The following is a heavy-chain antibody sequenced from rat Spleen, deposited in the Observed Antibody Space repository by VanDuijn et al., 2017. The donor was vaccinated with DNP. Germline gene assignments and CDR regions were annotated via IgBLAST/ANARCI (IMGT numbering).Heavy chain of an antibody. V-gene: IGHV5S13*01. CDR1: GFTLSNYG. Sequence: EVQLVESGGGLVQPGRSLKLSCAATGFTLSNYGMAWVSQAPTKGLEWVASISTGGNNTYYRDSVKGRFSISRDNAENTVYLQMNSLRSEDTATYYCAKDYHFYAMDAWGQGTSVTVSS. J-gene: IGHJ4*01. CDR3: AKDYHFYAMDA. D-gene: IGHD1-1*01. CDR2: ISTGGNNT.